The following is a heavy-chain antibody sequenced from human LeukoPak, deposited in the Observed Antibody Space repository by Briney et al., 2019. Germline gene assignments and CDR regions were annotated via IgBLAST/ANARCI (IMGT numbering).Heavy chain of an antibody. CDR3: AKTTRYSVGWYRWFDP. D-gene: IGHD6-19*01. CDR2: ISGSGGST. Sequence: GGSLRLSCAASGFTFSNYAMSWVRQAPGKGLEWVSTISGSGGSTYYADSVKGRLTISRDNSKNTLYLQMNSLRAEDTAAYYCAKTTRYSVGWYRWFDPWGQGTLVTVSS. J-gene: IGHJ5*02. V-gene: IGHV3-23*01. CDR1: GFTFSNYA.